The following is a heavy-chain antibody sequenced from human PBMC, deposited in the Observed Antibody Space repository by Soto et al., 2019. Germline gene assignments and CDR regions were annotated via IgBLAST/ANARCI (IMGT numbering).Heavy chain of an antibody. CDR3: ARGRLLGIAAAGNCFDP. V-gene: IGHV1-69*13. J-gene: IGHJ5*02. CDR1: GGTFRSYA. Sequence: SVQVSCQASGGTFRSYAISWVRQAPGQGLEWMGGIIPIFGTANYAQKFQGRVTITADESTSTAYMELSSLRSEDTAVYYCARGRLLGIAAAGNCFDPWGQGTLVTVSS. CDR2: IIPIFGTA. D-gene: IGHD6-13*01.